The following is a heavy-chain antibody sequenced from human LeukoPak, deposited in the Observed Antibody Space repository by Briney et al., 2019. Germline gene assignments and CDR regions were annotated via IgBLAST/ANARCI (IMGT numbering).Heavy chain of an antibody. Sequence: ASVKVSCKTSGYTFSNFGINWVRQAPGQGLEWMGWISGDNDNPNYGQKFQGRFTVTTDSSTSTAYMELRNLRFDDTAVYYCARDGTSTDDYWGQGTLVTVSS. J-gene: IGHJ4*02. CDR2: ISGDNDNP. CDR3: ARDGTSTDDY. D-gene: IGHD2-2*01. CDR1: GYTFSNFG. V-gene: IGHV1-18*01.